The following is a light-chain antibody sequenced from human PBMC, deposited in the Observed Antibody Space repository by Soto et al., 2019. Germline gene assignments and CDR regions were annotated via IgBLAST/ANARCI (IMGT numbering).Light chain of an antibody. J-gene: IGLJ2*01. Sequence: SYELTQPSSVSVSPGQTARLTCSGDVLAKKYARWFQQKPGQAPVVVIYKDSERPSGIPERFSGSSSGTTVTLTISGAQVEDEADYYCYSVADNNVIFGGGTKLTVL. CDR2: KDS. CDR3: YSVADNNVI. CDR1: VLAKKY. V-gene: IGLV3-27*01.